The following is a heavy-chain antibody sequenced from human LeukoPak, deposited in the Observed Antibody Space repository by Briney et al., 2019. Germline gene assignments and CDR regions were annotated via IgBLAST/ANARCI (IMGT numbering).Heavy chain of an antibody. CDR2: ISTSSTII. J-gene: IGHJ4*02. CDR1: GFTFSDYF. V-gene: IGHV3-11*01. CDR3: ARGRYTTLYYFDY. Sequence: GGSLRLSCAASGFTFSDYFMSWIRQAPGKGLEWVSYISTSSTIIYYADSVRGRFTISRDNAKNSLYLQMDSLRAEDTAAYYCARGRYTTLYYFDYWGQGALVTVSS. D-gene: IGHD1-14*01.